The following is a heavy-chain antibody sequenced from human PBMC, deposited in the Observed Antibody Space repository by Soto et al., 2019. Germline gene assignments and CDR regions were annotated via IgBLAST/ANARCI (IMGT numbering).Heavy chain of an antibody. J-gene: IGHJ6*02. CDR2: ISAYNGNT. Sequence: ASVKVSCTASGYTFTSYGISWVRQAPGQGLEWMGWISAYNGNTNYAQKLQGRVTMTTDTSTSTAYMELSSLRADDTALYYCAKDRSRTLDAMDVWGQGTAVTVAS. CDR1: GYTFTSYG. V-gene: IGHV1-18*01. CDR3: AKDRSRTLDAMDV. D-gene: IGHD6-13*01.